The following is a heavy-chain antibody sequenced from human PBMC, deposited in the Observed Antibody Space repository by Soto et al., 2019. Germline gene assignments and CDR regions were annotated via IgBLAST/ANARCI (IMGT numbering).Heavy chain of an antibody. J-gene: IGHJ4*02. CDR2: ISYDGSNK. D-gene: IGHD6-13*01. CDR3: AKDEGYSSSWVKYFDY. Sequence: QVQLVESGGGVVQPGRSLRLSCAASGFTFSSYGTHWVRQAPGKGLEWVAVISYDGSNKYYADSVKGRFTISRDNSKNTLYLQMNSLRAEDTAVYYCAKDEGYSSSWVKYFDYWGQGTLVTVSS. V-gene: IGHV3-30*18. CDR1: GFTFSSYG.